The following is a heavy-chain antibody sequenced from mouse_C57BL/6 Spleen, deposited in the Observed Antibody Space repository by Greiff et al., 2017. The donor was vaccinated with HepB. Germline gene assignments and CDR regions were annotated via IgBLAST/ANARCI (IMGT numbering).Heavy chain of an antibody. CDR1: GFTFSSYG. CDR3: ARYYGSSYASEYFDV. CDR2: ISSGGSYT. V-gene: IGHV5-6*01. D-gene: IGHD1-1*01. J-gene: IGHJ1*03. Sequence: EVQLVESGGDLVKPGGSLKLSCAASGFTFSSYGMSWVRQTPDKRLEWVATISSGGSYTYYPDNVKGRFTISRDNAKNTLYLQKSSLKSEDTAVYYCARYYGSSYASEYFDVWGTGTTVTVSS.